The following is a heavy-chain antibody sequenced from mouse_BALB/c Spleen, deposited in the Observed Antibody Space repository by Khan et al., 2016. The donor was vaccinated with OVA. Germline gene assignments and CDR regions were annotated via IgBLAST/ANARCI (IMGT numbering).Heavy chain of an antibody. CDR3: ARPPYFSYVMDN. Sequence: QIQLVQSGPELKKPGETVKISCKASGHTFTKYVMNWVKQAPGKGLKWMGWINTYTGEPTYADDFNGRFAFSLETSASTAYLQINNLKNEDTATYFCARPPYFSYVMDNWGQGTSVTVSS. J-gene: IGHJ4*01. D-gene: IGHD2-10*01. V-gene: IGHV9-3-1*01. CDR1: GHTFTKYV. CDR2: INTYTGEP.